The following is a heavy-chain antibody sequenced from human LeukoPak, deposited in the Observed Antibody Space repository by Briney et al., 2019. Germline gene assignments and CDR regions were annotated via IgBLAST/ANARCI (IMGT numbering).Heavy chain of an antibody. D-gene: IGHD3-10*01. J-gene: IGHJ5*02. V-gene: IGHV1-46*01. CDR1: GYTFTSYY. Sequence: ASVKVSCKASGYTFTSYYMHWVRQAPGQGLEWMGIINPSGGSTSYAQKFQGRVTMTRDTSTSTVYMELSSLRSEDTAVYYCARERFTMVRGVMGWFDPWGKGTLVTVSS. CDR3: ARERFTMVRGVMGWFDP. CDR2: INPSGGST.